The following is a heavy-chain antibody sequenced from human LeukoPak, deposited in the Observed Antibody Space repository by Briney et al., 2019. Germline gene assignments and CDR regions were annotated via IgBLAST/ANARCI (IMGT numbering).Heavy chain of an antibody. J-gene: IGHJ6*02. CDR2: IIPILGIA. CDR3: AREEEDGSFAGMDV. Sequence: ASVKVSCKASGGTFISYAISWVRQAPGQGLEWMGRIIPILGIANYAQKFQGRVTITADKSTSTAYMELSSLRSEDTAVYYCAREEEDGSFAGMDVWGQGTTVTVSS. D-gene: IGHD3-16*01. V-gene: IGHV1-69*04. CDR1: GGTFISYA.